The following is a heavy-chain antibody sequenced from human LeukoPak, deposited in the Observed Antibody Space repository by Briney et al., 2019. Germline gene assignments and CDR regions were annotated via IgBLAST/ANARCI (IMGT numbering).Heavy chain of an antibody. V-gene: IGHV3-53*01. CDR2: IYSGGST. D-gene: IGHD3-22*01. CDR1: GFTVSSNY. J-gene: IGHJ4*02. Sequence: GGSLRLSCAASGFTVSSNYMSWGRQAPGKGLEWVSVIYSGGSTYYADSVKGRFTISRDNSKNTLYLQMNSLRAEDTAVYYCARISYYYDSSGYLGYYFDYWGQGTLVTVSS. CDR3: ARISYYYDSSGYLGYYFDY.